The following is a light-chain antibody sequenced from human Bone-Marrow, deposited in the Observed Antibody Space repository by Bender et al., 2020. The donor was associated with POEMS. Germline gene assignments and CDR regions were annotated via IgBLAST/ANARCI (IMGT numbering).Light chain of an antibody. CDR3: AASDARLSGGV. Sequence: QSVLTQPPSASGTPGQRVTISCSGSNSNIGTNAVNWYQQFPGTAPKLLIYSDNQRPSGVPDRFYAFKSGTSASVAINGLQSGDEADYDCAASDARLSGGVLGGGTKLTVL. V-gene: IGLV1-44*01. CDR1: NSNIGTNA. J-gene: IGLJ3*02. CDR2: SDN.